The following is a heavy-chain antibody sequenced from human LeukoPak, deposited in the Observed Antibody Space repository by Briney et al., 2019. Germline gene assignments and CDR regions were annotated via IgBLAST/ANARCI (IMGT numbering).Heavy chain of an antibody. CDR2: ISYDGSNK. Sequence: GRSLRLSCAASGFTFSSYAMHWVRQAPGKGLEWVAVISYDGSNKYYADSAKGRFTISRDNSKNTLYLQMNSLRAEDTAVYYCARGRSGSTFPHSYYFDYWGQGTLVTVSS. D-gene: IGHD1-26*01. V-gene: IGHV3-30-3*01. CDR1: GFTFSSYA. J-gene: IGHJ4*02. CDR3: ARGRSGSTFPHSYYFDY.